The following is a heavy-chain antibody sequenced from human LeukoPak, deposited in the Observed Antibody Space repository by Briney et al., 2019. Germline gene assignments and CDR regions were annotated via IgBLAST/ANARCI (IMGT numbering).Heavy chain of an antibody. CDR2: IDHSGST. Sequence: SETLSLTCAVYGGSFSGYYWSWIRQPPGKGLDWIGEIDHSGSTNYNPYLKSRVTISLDTSKNQFSLKLSSVTAADTAVYYCARGYKVDYWGQGTLVTVPS. CDR1: GGSFSGYY. V-gene: IGHV4-34*01. CDR3: ARGYKVDY. J-gene: IGHJ4*02. D-gene: IGHD1-1*01.